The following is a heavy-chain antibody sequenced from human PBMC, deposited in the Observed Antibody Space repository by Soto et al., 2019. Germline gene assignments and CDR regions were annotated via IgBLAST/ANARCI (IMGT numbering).Heavy chain of an antibody. CDR1: SGSISSSNW. J-gene: IGHJ4*02. CDR2: IYNSGTT. V-gene: IGHV4-4*02. D-gene: IGHD6-19*01. Sequence: QVLLQEPGPGLVKPSGTLSLTCACSSGSISSSNWWRWVRQPPGKGLEWIGEIYNSGTTNYNPSLKSRVTISVDKSKNQFSLKLSSVTAADTAVYYCASLIAVANYWGQGTLVTVSS. CDR3: ASLIAVANY.